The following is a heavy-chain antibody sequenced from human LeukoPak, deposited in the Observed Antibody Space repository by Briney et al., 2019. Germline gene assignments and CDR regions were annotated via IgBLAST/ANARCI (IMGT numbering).Heavy chain of an antibody. V-gene: IGHV7-4-1*02. Sequence: ASVKVSCKASGYTFTGYYIHWVRQAPGQGLEWMGWINTNTGNPTYAQGFTGRFVFSLDTSVSTAYLQISSLKAEDTAVYYCARVPQYSSRGGSWFDPWGQGTLVTVSS. J-gene: IGHJ5*02. CDR3: ARVPQYSSRGGSWFDP. CDR2: INTNTGNP. D-gene: IGHD6-13*01. CDR1: GYTFTGYY.